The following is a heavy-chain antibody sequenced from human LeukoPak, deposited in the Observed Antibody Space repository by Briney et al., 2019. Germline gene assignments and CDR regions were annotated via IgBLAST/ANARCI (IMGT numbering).Heavy chain of an antibody. Sequence: GGSLRLSCAASGFIVSSNYMSWVRQAPGKGQDLDSVIYSGGRTYYADTVNGRFSISRDNSSNTLYLQMNSLRAEDTAVYYCARGLGRELDGAFDIWGQGTMVTVSS. CDR2: IYSGGRT. CDR3: ARGLGRELDGAFDI. CDR1: GFIVSSNY. D-gene: IGHD3-10*01. J-gene: IGHJ3*02. V-gene: IGHV3-53*01.